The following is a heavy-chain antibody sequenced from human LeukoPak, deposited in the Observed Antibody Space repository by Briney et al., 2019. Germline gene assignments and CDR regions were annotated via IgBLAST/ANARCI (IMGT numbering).Heavy chain of an antibody. Sequence: GGSLRLSCAASGFTFRTYSMNWVRQAPGKGLEWVSSISSSSNYIYYADSVKGRFTISRDNAKNSLYLQMNSLRAEDTAVYYCAARGVVIPNDAFDIWGQGTMVTVSS. CDR1: GFTFRTYS. CDR2: ISSSSNYI. CDR3: AARGVVIPNDAFDI. D-gene: IGHD3-22*01. V-gene: IGHV3-21*01. J-gene: IGHJ3*02.